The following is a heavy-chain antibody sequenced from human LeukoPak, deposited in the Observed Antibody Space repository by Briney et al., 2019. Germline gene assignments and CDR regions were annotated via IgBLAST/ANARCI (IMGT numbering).Heavy chain of an antibody. CDR2: IYSGGST. V-gene: IGHV3-53*01. J-gene: IGHJ4*02. CDR1: GFTVSSNY. CDR3: ARGTVHYDYVWGSYRSQYYFDY. Sequence: PGGSLRLSCAASGFTVSSNYMSWVRQAPGKGLEWVSVIYSGGSTYYADSAKGRFTISRDNSKNTLYLQMNSLRAEDTAVYYCARGTVHYDYVWGSYRSQYYFDYWGQGTLVTVSS. D-gene: IGHD3-16*02.